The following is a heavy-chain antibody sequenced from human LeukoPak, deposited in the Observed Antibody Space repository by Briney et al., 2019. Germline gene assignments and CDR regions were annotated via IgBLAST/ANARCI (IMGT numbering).Heavy chain of an antibody. CDR3: ARFYGVPGGWFDP. Sequence: PGGSLRLSCAASGFTFSSDAMHWVRQAPGKGLEYVSAISSNGGRTFYANSVKGRFTISRDNSKNTLYLQMISLRAEDTAVYYCARFYGVPGGWFDPWGQGTLVTVSS. CDR2: ISSNGGRT. J-gene: IGHJ5*02. V-gene: IGHV3-64*01. CDR1: GFTFSSDA. D-gene: IGHD4-17*01.